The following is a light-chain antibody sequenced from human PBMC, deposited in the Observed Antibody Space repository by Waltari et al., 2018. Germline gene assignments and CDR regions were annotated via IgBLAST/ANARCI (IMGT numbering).Light chain of an antibody. Sequence: QSVLTQPPSVSAAPGQRVTISCSGGHSNIGNNYVSWYRQFPGTAPELLIYEDGGRPSGVPGRFPGSKSGTSATLDITGLQAGDEADYYCGTWDSSLSGAVFGGGTHLTVL. V-gene: IGLV1-51*02. CDR3: GTWDSSLSGAV. CDR2: EDG. CDR1: HSNIGNNY. J-gene: IGLJ7*01.